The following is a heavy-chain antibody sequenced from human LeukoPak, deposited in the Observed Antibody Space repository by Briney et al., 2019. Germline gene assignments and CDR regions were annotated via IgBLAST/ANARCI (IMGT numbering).Heavy chain of an antibody. Sequence: SETLSLTCAVYGGSFSGYYWSWIRQPPGKGLEWIGEINHSGSTNYNPSLKSRVTISVDTSKNQFSLKLSSVTAADTAVYYCARSLFDYWGQGTLVTVSS. J-gene: IGHJ4*02. CDR3: ARSLFDY. CDR1: GGSFSGYY. CDR2: INHSGST. V-gene: IGHV4-34*01.